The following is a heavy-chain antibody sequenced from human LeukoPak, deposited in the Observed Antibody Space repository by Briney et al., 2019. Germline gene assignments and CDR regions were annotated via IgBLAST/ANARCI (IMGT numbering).Heavy chain of an antibody. CDR1: GYSFTSNY. V-gene: IGHV1-46*01. CDR2: IYPRDGST. CDR3: ARTDGYNQRLFDY. D-gene: IGHD5-24*01. Sequence: ASVKVSCKASGYSFTSNYIHWVRQAPGQGLEWMGMIYPRDGSTSYAQKFQGRVTMTTDTSTSTASMELRSLRSDDTAVYYCARTDGYNQRLFDYWAREPWSPSPQ. J-gene: IGHJ4*02.